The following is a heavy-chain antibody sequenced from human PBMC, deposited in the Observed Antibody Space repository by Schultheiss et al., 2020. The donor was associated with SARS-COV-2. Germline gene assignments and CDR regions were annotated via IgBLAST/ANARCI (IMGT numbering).Heavy chain of an antibody. CDR1: GFTFSSHD. Sequence: GESLKISCAASGFTFSSHDMHWVRQATGKGLEWVSAIGTAGDPYYPGSVKGRFTISRDNSKNTLYLQMNSLRAEDTAVYYCAKGESGNYFTHFDYWGQGTLVTVSS. J-gene: IGHJ4*02. V-gene: IGHV3-13*05. CDR3: AKGESGNYFTHFDY. D-gene: IGHD3-22*01. CDR2: IGTAGDP.